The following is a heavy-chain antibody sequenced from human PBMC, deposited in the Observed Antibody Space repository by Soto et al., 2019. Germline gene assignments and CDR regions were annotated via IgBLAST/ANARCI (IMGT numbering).Heavy chain of an antibody. J-gene: IGHJ4*02. D-gene: IGHD2-21*01. Sequence: PGGSLRLSCATSGFPFNDYYMTWIRQAPGKGLEWLSHISPKSTFRNYADSVKGRFTISRDNTESSLFLQMYSLGVDDTAVYSCVRGGGGGLFEHWGQGVLVTVSS. CDR3: VRGGGGGLFEH. V-gene: IGHV3-11*06. CDR2: ISPKSTFR. CDR1: GFPFNDYY.